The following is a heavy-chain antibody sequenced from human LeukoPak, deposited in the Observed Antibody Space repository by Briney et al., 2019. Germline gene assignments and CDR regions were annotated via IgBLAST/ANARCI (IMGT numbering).Heavy chain of an antibody. D-gene: IGHD2-15*01. Sequence: GSLRLSCAASGFTFSSYSMNSVRQAPGKGLEWVSSISSSSSYIYYADSVKGRFTISRDNAKNSLYLQMNSLRAEDTAVYYCARGSWSSFDYWGQGTLVTVSS. CDR3: ARGSWSSFDY. CDR2: ISSSSSYI. J-gene: IGHJ4*02. V-gene: IGHV3-21*01. CDR1: GFTFSSYS.